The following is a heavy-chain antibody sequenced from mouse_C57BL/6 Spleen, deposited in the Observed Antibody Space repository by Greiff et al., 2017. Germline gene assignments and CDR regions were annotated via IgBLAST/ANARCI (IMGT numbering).Heavy chain of an antibody. J-gene: IGHJ1*03. CDR2: INPNNGGT. CDR3: ASAGYYGSSSLWYFDG. D-gene: IGHD1-1*01. CDR1: GYTFTDYN. V-gene: IGHV1-18*01. Sequence: VQLQQSGPELVKPGASVKLPCKASGYTFTDYNMDWVKQSHGKSLEWIGDINPNNGGTIYNQKFKGKATLTVDKSSSTAYMELRRLTSEDTAVYYCASAGYYGSSSLWYFDGWGTGTTVTVSS.